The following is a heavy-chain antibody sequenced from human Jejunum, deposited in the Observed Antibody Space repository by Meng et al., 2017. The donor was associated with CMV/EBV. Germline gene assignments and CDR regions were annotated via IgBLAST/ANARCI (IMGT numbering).Heavy chain of an antibody. CDR2: FYISGRST. CDR3: AKDRGGSDDAYDV. V-gene: IGHV3-23*03. J-gene: IGHJ3*01. Sequence: SGFTFSSYAMNWVRQAPGKGLEWISVFYISGRSTYYADSVKGRFTISRDNSKNMVYLQMNSLRVEDTAVYYCAKDRGGSDDAYDVWDQGATVTVSS. CDR1: GFTFSSYA. D-gene: IGHD3-16*01.